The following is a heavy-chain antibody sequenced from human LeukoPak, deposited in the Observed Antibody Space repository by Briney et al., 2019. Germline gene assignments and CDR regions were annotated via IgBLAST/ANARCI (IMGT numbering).Heavy chain of an antibody. CDR3: ARSVTGLRYFDWLLSGGGMDV. J-gene: IGHJ6*02. CDR2: IYYSGST. V-gene: IGHV4-61*05. CDR1: GGSISSSSYY. D-gene: IGHD3-9*01. Sequence: PSETLSLTCTVSGGSISSSSYYWGWIRQPPGKGLEWIGYIYYSGSTNYNPSLKSRVTISVDTSKNQFSLKLSSVTAADTAVYYCARSVTGLRYFDWLLSGGGMDVWGQGTTVTVSS.